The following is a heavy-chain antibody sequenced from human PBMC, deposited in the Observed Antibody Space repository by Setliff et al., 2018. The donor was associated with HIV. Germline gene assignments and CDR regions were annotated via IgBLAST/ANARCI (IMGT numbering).Heavy chain of an antibody. CDR1: GFTFGSYW. D-gene: IGHD3-10*01. CDR3: VPHYHVE. J-gene: IGHJ4*02. CDR2: IKEDGNEE. V-gene: IGHV3-7*01. Sequence: GGSLRLSCAASGFTFGSYWMTWVRQAPGKGLEWVANIKEDGNEEYYVDSVRGRFTISRDNAKNSLYLQMNSLRGEDTAVYFCVPHYHVEWGQGTLVTVSS.